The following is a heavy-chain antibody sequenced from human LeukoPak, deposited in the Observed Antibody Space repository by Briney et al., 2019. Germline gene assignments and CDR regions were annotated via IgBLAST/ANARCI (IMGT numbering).Heavy chain of an antibody. CDR1: GFNLSNYS. J-gene: IGHJ4*02. D-gene: IGHD6-6*01. V-gene: IGHV3-21*01. CDR3: ARKDRAARSCFDY. Sequence: GSLRLSCAASGFNLSNYSINRVRQAPRKGLEWVSSISSSSSYIYYADSVKGRFTISRDNAKNSLYLQMNSLRAEDTAVYYCARKDRAARSCFDYWGQGTLVTVSS. CDR2: ISSSSSYI.